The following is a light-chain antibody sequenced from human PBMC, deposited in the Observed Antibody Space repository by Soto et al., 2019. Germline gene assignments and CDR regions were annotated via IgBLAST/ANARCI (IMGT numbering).Light chain of an antibody. V-gene: IGLV2-14*01. CDR3: SSYTSSSSVI. CDR2: EVT. CDR1: SNDVGGYNY. J-gene: IGLJ2*01. Sequence: QAVLTQPASVSGSPGQLITISCTGTSNDVGGYNYVSWYQQHPGKAPKLMIYEVTNRPSGVSNRFSGSKSGNTASLTISGLQAEDEADYYCSSYTSSSSVIFGGGTKLTVL.